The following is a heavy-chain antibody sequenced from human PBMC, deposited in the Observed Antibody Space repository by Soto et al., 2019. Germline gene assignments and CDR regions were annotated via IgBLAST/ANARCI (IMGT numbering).Heavy chain of an antibody. Sequence: GGSLRLSCAASGFTFSSYGMHWVRQAPGKGLEWVAVISYDGSNKYYADSVKGRFTISRDNSKNTLYLQMNSLRAEDTAVYYCAKVASAPPGYSSSWYYFDYWGQGTLVTVSS. CDR3: AKVASAPPGYSSSWYYFDY. CDR1: GFTFSSYG. V-gene: IGHV3-30*18. J-gene: IGHJ4*02. D-gene: IGHD6-13*01. CDR2: ISYDGSNK.